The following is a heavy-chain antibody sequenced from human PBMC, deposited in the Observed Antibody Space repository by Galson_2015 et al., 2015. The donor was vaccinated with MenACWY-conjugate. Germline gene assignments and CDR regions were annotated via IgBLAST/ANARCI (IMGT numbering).Heavy chain of an antibody. CDR3: VKDHYMDV. Sequence: SLRLSCAASKFTFRSYAMHWVRQAPGKGLEFVSGISDNGGTTDYADSVKGRFTISRDNSKNTLDLQMSSLRAEDTAVYYCVKDHYMDVWGKGTTV. CDR2: ISDNGGTT. V-gene: IGHV3-64D*06. J-gene: IGHJ6*03. CDR1: KFTFRSYA.